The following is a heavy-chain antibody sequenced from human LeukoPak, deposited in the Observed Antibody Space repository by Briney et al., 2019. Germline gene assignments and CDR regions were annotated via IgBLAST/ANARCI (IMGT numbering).Heavy chain of an antibody. CDR1: GLISDDYA. CDR2: INWNGGST. D-gene: IGHD6-13*01. CDR3: ARATGYSSSWQNFDY. V-gene: IGHV3-20*04. Sequence: GGSLRLSCAASGLISDDYAMSWVRQAPGKGLEWVSGINWNGGSTGYADSVKGRFTISRDNAKNSLYLQMNTLRAEDTALYYCARATGYSSSWQNFDYWGQGTLVTVSS. J-gene: IGHJ4*02.